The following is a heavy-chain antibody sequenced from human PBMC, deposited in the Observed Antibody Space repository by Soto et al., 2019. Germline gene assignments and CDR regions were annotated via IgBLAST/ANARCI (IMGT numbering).Heavy chain of an antibody. D-gene: IGHD3-16*01. CDR3: AKYGDGGWHCDH. CDR2: IKPDATVT. V-gene: IGHV3-7*03. J-gene: IGHJ4*02. Sequence: EVQLVESGGGLVQSGGSLTLSCASSGFTFKNYWMHWVRQAPGKGLEWVATIKPDATVTSYGVSVRGRFSVSRDNTNSLFSLQMNTLRADDTAVYYCAKYGDGGWHCDHWGQGTLVTVSS. CDR1: GFTFKNYW.